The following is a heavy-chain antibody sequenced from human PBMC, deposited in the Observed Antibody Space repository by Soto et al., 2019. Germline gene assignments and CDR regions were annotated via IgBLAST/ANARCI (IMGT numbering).Heavy chain of an antibody. Sequence: QVPRVESGGGVVQPGRSLRLSCAASGFNFSSYGMHWVRQAPGKWLEWGAGIWADGSNKYYADSVKGRFTISRDNSKNRLYLQINSLGAEETAVYYSAREGLGTLHTLGDYGYYCFPYSGQGALVAVTS. V-gene: IGHV3-33*01. CDR2: IWADGSNK. CDR1: GFNFSSYG. J-gene: IGHJ4*02. D-gene: IGHD4-17*01. CDR3: AREGLGTLHTLGDYGYYCFPY.